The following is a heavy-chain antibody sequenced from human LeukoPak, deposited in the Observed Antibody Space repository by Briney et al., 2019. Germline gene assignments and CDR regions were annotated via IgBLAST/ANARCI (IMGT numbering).Heavy chain of an antibody. CDR3: AIRYDYGDYFNWFDP. Sequence: PSETLSLPCSVSGGSISSSSYYWGWIRQPPGKGLEWIGSIHYNGNTYYNPSLTSRVAISVDTSKNQLSLKLSSVTAADTAVYYCAIRYDYGDYFNWFDPWGQGTLVTVSS. D-gene: IGHD4-17*01. V-gene: IGHV4-39*01. CDR2: IHYNGNT. CDR1: GGSISSSSYY. J-gene: IGHJ5*02.